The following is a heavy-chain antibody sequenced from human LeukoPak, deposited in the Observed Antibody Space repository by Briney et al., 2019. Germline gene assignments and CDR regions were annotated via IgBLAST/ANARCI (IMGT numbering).Heavy chain of an antibody. V-gene: IGHV3-11*01. CDR3: ARDSLPGYDFWSGSPHGAFDI. CDR2: ISSSGSTI. J-gene: IGHJ3*02. Sequence: GGSLRLSCAASGFTFSDYYMSWIRQAPGKGLEWVSYISSSGSTIYYADSVKGRFTISRDNAKNSLYLQMNSLRAEDTAVYYCARDSLPGYDFWSGSPHGAFDIWGQGTMVTVSS. CDR1: GFTFSDYY. D-gene: IGHD3-3*01.